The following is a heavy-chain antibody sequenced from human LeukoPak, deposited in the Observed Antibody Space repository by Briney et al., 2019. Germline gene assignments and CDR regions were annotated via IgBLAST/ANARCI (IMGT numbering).Heavy chain of an antibody. J-gene: IGHJ4*02. Sequence: PGGSLRLSCAASGFNFSDYYMSWLRQAPGKGLEWVSYISGSGYTIYYADSVKGRFTISRDNAKNSLYLQMTSLRAEDTAVYYCARDHNFHFDYWGQGTLLTVSS. CDR1: GFNFSDYY. CDR2: ISGSGYTI. CDR3: ARDHNFHFDY. V-gene: IGHV3-11*01.